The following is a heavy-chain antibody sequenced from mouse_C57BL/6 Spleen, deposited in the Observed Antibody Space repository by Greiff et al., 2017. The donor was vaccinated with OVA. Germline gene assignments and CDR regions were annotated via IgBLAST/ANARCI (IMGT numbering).Heavy chain of an antibody. CDR1: GYTFTSYW. V-gene: IGHV1-52*01. Sequence: VQLQQPGAELVRPGSSVKLSCKASGYTFTSYWMHWVKQRPIQGLEWIGNIDPSDSETHYNQKFKDKATLTVDKSSSTAYMQLSSLTSEDSAVYYGARSDYYGSSYYAMDYWGQGTSVTVSS. J-gene: IGHJ4*01. CDR2: IDPSDSET. CDR3: ARSDYYGSSYYAMDY. D-gene: IGHD1-1*01.